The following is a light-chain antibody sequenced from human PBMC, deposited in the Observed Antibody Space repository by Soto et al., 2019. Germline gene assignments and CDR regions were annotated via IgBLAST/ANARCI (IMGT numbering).Light chain of an antibody. J-gene: IGKJ1*01. Sequence: DIQMTQSPSTLSASIGDRGTITCRTSQSVDRWLAWYQQKPGKAPKLLIYKASSLQTGVPSRFSGSGSGTEFTLTISSLQTDDFATYYCQHYNDYSRMFGQGTKVEIK. V-gene: IGKV1-5*03. CDR3: QHYNDYSRM. CDR1: QSVDRW. CDR2: KAS.